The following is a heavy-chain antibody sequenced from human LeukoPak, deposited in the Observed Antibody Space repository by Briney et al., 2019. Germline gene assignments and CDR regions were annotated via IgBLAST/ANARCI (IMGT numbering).Heavy chain of an antibody. Sequence: RGGSLRLSCAASGFTFSSYSMSWVRQGPGKGLEWVSSISSSSTYKYYAGSVKGRFTISRDNAKNSLYLQMNSLRAEDTALYYCARGRYSGSYLLDYWGQGTLVTVSS. CDR1: GFTFSSYS. V-gene: IGHV3-21*01. CDR3: ARGRYSGSYLLDY. D-gene: IGHD1-26*01. J-gene: IGHJ4*02. CDR2: ISSSSTYK.